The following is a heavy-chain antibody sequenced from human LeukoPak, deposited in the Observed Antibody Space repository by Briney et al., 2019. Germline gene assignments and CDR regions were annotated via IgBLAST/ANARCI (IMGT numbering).Heavy chain of an antibody. Sequence: SETLSLTCTVSGGSITSYYWSWIRQPPGKGLEWIGYIYYSGNTNSNPSLKSRVAISVDTSKNQFSLRLSSVTVADTAVYYCASTIFGVIGLSHWGQGTLVTVSS. CDR2: IYYSGNT. CDR1: GGSITSYY. CDR3: ASTIFGVIGLSH. V-gene: IGHV4-59*12. J-gene: IGHJ4*02. D-gene: IGHD3-3*01.